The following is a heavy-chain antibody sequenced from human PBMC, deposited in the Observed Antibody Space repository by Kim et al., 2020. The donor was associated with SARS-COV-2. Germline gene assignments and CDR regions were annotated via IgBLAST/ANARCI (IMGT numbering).Heavy chain of an antibody. J-gene: IGHJ6*02. V-gene: IGHV3-30-3*01. CDR2: ISYDGSNK. Sequence: GGSLRLSCAASGFTFSSCDMNWVRQAPGKGLEWVADISYDGSNKNYADSVMGRFTISRHDSQNTMYLQINSLRAEDPALYSCARDPWSRLRAVTYSYYGMGIWGEVATGSVSS. D-gene: IGHD3-10*01. CDR1: GFTFSSCD. CDR3: ARDPWSRLRAVTYSYYGMGI.